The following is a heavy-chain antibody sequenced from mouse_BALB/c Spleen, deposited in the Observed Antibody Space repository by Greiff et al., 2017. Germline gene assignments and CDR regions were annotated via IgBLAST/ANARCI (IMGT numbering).Heavy chain of an antibody. J-gene: IGHJ2*01. CDR3: TRKGITVVEYFDY. V-gene: IGHV1-5*01. Sequence: EVQRVESGTVLARPGASVKMSCKASGYSFTSYWMHWVKQRPGQGLEWIGAIYPGNSDTSYNQKFKGKAKLTAVTSASTAYMELSSLTNEDSAVYYCTRKGITVVEYFDYWGQGTTLTVSS. CDR2: IYPGNSDT. D-gene: IGHD1-1*01. CDR1: GYSFTSYW.